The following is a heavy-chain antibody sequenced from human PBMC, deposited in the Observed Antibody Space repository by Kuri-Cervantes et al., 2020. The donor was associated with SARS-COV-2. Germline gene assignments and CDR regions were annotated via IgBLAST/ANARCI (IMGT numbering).Heavy chain of an antibody. CDR3: ARDGNEETALGY. D-gene: IGHD1-14*01. CDR2: ISYDGSDK. Sequence: GESLKISCAASGFTFSSYAMHWVRQAPGKGLEWVAVISYDGSDKYYADSVKGRFTISRDNSKNTLYLQMNSLRAEDTAVYYCARDGNEETALGYWGQGTLVTGSS. J-gene: IGHJ4*02. CDR1: GFTFSSYA. V-gene: IGHV3-30-3*01.